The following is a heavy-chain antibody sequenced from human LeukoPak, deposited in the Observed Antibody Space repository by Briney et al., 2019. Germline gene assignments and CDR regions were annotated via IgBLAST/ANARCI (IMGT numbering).Heavy chain of an antibody. J-gene: IGHJ6*03. V-gene: IGHV4-39*07. CDR3: ARWLQLNSEYYYYYYMDV. Sequence: SETLSLTCTVSGGSISSSGYYWGWIRQPPGKGLEWIGSIYYSGSTYYNPSLKSRVTISVDTSKSQFSLKLTSVTAADTAVYYCARWLQLNSEYYYYYYMDVWGKGTTVTVSS. CDR1: GGSISSSGYY. D-gene: IGHD5-24*01. CDR2: IYYSGST.